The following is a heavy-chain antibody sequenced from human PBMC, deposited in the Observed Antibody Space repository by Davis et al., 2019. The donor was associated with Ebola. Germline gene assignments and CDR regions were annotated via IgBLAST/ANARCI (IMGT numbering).Heavy chain of an antibody. CDR2: ISSNGGSI. V-gene: IGHV3-64*01. J-gene: IGHJ5*02. CDR1: GFTVSSNY. Sequence: GESLKISCAASGFTVSSNYMSWVRQAPGKGLEYVSAISSNGGSIYYANSVKGRFTISRDNSKNTLYLQMGSLRAEDMAVYYCASLVPYGSGSPWGQGTLVTVSS. CDR3: ASLVPYGSGSP. D-gene: IGHD3-10*01.